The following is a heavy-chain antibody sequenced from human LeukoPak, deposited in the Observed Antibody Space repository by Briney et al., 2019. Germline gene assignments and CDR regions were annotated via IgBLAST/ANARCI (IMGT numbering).Heavy chain of an antibody. CDR2: IFHSGST. V-gene: IGHV4-4*02. Sequence: SETLSLTCDVSGGSTSSNNWWSWVRQPPGKGLEWIGEIFHSGSTNYNPSLKGRVTISVDTSNNQLSLKLRSVTAADTAIYYCARDQGYDFWSGYSAYDHWGQGTLVTVSS. CDR1: GGSTSSNNW. J-gene: IGHJ4*02. CDR3: ARDQGYDFWSGYSAYDH. D-gene: IGHD3-3*01.